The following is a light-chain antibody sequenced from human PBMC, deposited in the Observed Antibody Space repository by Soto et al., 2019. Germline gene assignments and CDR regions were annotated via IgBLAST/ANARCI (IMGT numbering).Light chain of an antibody. CDR3: SSYTSSSTLG. CDR2: EVS. J-gene: IGLJ2*01. V-gene: IGLV2-14*01. CDR1: SSDVGGYNY. Sequence: QSVLTQPASVSGSPGQSITISCTGTSSDVGGYNYVSWYQQHPGKAPKLMIYEVSNRPSGVSNRFSGSKSGNTASLTISGIQAEDEADYYCSSYTSSSTLGFGGGTKVTVL.